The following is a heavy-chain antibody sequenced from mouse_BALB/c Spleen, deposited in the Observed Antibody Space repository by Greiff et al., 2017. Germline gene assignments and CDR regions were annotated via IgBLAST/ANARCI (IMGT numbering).Heavy chain of an antibody. CDR1: GFTFSSFG. J-gene: IGHJ3*01. V-gene: IGHV5-17*02. Sequence: EVKLMESGGGLVQPGGSRKLSCAASGFTFSSFGMHWVRQAPEKGLEWVAYISSGSSTIYYADTVKGRFTISRDNPKNTLFLQMTSLRSEDTAMYYCARDDYDATSSFAYWGQGTLVTVSA. CDR3: ARDDYDATSSFAY. CDR2: ISSGSSTI. D-gene: IGHD2-4*01.